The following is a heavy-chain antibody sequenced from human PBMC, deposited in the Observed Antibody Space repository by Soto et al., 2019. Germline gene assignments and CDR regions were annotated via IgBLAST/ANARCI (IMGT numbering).Heavy chain of an antibody. V-gene: IGHV3-21*01. Sequence: PGGSLRLSCAVSGFTFSRYNMNWVCQAPGKGLEWVSSISSSGTYIYYADPVKGRFTISRDNAKNSLYLQMNSLRAEDTAVYYCARGALCSTTNCFGSGAFDIWGQGTMVTV. J-gene: IGHJ3*02. D-gene: IGHD2-2*01. CDR2: ISSSGTYI. CDR3: ARGALCSTTNCFGSGAFDI. CDR1: GFTFSRYN.